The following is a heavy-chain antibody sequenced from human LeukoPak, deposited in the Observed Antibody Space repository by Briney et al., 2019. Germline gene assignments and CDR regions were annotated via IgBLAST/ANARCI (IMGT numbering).Heavy chain of an antibody. Sequence: SSETLSLTCTVSGGSISSGGYYWSWIRQHPGKGLERIGYIYYSGSTYYNPSLKSRVTISVDTSKNQFSLKLSSVTAADTAVYYCAREDDSSSLDYWGQGTLVTVSS. CDR3: AREDDSSSLDY. J-gene: IGHJ4*02. V-gene: IGHV4-31*03. CDR2: IYYSGST. D-gene: IGHD3-22*01. CDR1: GGSISSGGYY.